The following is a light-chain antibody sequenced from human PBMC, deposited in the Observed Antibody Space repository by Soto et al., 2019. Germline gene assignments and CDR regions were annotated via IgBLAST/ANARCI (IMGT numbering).Light chain of an antibody. CDR1: HNIGSW. CDR3: QQYDSYPYT. Sequence: DIQMTQSPSTLSASVGDRVTITCRASHNIGSWLAWYQQKPGKAPNLLIYGAASLQSGVPSRFSGSGFVTEFTLTISSLQPDDFATYHCQQYDSYPYTFGQGTKLEIK. CDR2: GAA. J-gene: IGKJ2*01. V-gene: IGKV1-5*01.